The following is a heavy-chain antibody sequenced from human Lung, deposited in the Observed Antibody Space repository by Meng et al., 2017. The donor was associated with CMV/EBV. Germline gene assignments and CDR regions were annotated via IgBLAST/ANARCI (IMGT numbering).Heavy chain of an antibody. CDR1: GSTFFGYY. CDR3: AGHETSGYTSTFDY. CDR2: INPSSGAT. D-gene: IGHD3-22*01. J-gene: IGHJ4*02. V-gene: IGHV1-2*02. Sequence: QEQLVQSGAEVKKPXASGKVSCKTSGSTFFGYYLHWVRQAPGQGLEWMGWINPSSGATKYAPNFQGRISMTRDTSISTAYMELSSLRSDDTAVYFCAGHETSGYTSTFDYWGQGTLVTVSS.